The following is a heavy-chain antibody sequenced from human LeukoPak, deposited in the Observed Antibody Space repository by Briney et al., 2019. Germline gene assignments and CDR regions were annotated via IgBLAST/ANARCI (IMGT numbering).Heavy chain of an antibody. J-gene: IGHJ4*02. CDR3: ARSPRHSQYYFDY. CDR2: INQDGSDK. Sequence: PGGSLRLSCAASGLTFSIHWMNWVRQAPGKGLECVANINQDGSDKYYVDSVKGRFTISRDNTKNSLYLQMNSLRAEDTAVYYCARSPRHSQYYFDYWGQGTLVTVSS. V-gene: IGHV3-7*01. CDR1: GLTFSIHW. D-gene: IGHD4-11*01.